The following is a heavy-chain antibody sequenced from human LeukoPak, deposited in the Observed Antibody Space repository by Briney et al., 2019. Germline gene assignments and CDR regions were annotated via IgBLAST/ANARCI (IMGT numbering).Heavy chain of an antibody. V-gene: IGHV4-59*01. J-gene: IGHJ4*02. Sequence: SETLSLTCTVSGGSISSYYWSWIRQPPGKGLEWIGYIYYSGSTNYNPSLKSRVTISVDTSKNQFSLKLSSVTAADTAVYYCARILRDCSSTSCYAETVDYWGQGTLVTVSS. D-gene: IGHD2-2*01. CDR3: ARILRDCSSTSCYAETVDY. CDR1: GGSISSYY. CDR2: IYYSGST.